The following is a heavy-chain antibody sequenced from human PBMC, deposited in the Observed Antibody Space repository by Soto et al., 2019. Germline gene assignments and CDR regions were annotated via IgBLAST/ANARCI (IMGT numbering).Heavy chain of an antibody. CDR3: TRQAPYITMVRGVIITTHSPGMDV. CDR1: GFTFSGSA. J-gene: IGHJ6*02. V-gene: IGHV3-73*01. CDR2: IRSKANSYAT. D-gene: IGHD3-10*01. Sequence: GGSLRLSCAASGFTFSGSAMHWVRQASGKGLEWVGRIRSKANSYATAYAASVKGRFTISRDDSKNTAYLQMNSLKTEDTAVYYCTRQAPYITMVRGVIITTHSPGMDVWGQGTTVTVSS.